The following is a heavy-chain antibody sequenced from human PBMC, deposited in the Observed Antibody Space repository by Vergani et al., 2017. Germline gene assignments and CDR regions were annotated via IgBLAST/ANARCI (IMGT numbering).Heavy chain of an antibody. CDR2: VFYGGRT. CDR3: ARHISVVRPSSMTAFDY. Sequence: QMQLQESGPGLVKPSETLSLSCTASGDSISTSSYAWGWIRQPPGKTLEWIGTVFYGGRTSYNPSLKSRVTLSLDTSKKQISLHLTYVTAADTAVYYCARHISVVRPSSMTAFDYWGQGTLVTVSS. CDR1: GDSISTSSYA. D-gene: IGHD2-21*01. J-gene: IGHJ4*02. V-gene: IGHV4-39*01.